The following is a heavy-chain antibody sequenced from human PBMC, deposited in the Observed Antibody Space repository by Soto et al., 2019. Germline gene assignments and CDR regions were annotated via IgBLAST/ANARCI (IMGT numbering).Heavy chain of an antibody. CDR2: ISGSGGST. D-gene: IGHD5-12*01. CDR1: GFTFSSYA. J-gene: IGHJ4*02. CDR3: AKSPPAYSGYDPDYFDY. V-gene: IGHV3-23*01. Sequence: GSLRLSCATSGFTFSSYAMSWVRQAPGKGLEWVSAISGSGGSTYYVDSVKGRFTISRDNSKNTLYLQMNSLRAEDTAVYYCAKSPPAYSGYDPDYFDYWGQGTLVTVSS.